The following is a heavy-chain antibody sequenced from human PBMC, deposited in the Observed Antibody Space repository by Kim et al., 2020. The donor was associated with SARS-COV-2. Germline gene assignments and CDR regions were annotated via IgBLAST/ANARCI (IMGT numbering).Heavy chain of an antibody. CDR3: ARGRSFDRFPDY. J-gene: IGHJ4*02. CDR2: IYYSGST. D-gene: IGHD3-9*01. Sequence: SETLSLTCTVSGGSISSYYWSWIRQPPGKGLEWIGYIYYSGSTNYNPSLKSRVTISVDTSKNQFSLKLSSVTAADTAVYYCARGRSFDRFPDYWGQGTLVTVSS. V-gene: IGHV4-59*01. CDR1: GGSISSYY.